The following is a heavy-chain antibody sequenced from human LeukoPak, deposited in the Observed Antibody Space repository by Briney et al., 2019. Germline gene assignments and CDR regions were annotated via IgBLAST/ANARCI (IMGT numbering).Heavy chain of an antibody. CDR3: ARGAAAGSFTNWFDP. CDR2: ISAYNGNT. J-gene: IGHJ5*02. V-gene: IGHV1-18*01. CDR1: GYTFTSYG. Sequence: GASVKVSCKASGYTFTSYGISWVRQAPGQGLEWMGWISAYNGNTNYAQKLQGRVTMTADEVTSTAYMELSSLRSEDTAVYYCARGAAAGSFTNWFDPWGQGTLVTVSS. D-gene: IGHD6-13*01.